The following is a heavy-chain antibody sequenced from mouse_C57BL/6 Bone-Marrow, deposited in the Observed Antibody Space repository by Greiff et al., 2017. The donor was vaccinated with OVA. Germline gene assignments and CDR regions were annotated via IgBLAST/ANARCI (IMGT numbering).Heavy chain of an antibody. D-gene: IGHD1-1*01. CDR1: GYTFTSYW. CDR3: ARFRTTVVPFAY. CDR2: INPSNGGT. J-gene: IGHJ3*01. V-gene: IGHV1-53*01. Sequence: VQLQQPGTELVTPGASVKLSCKASGYTFTSYWMHWVKQRPGQGLEWIGNINPSNGGTNYNEKFKSKATLTVDKSSSTAYMQLSSLTSEDSAVYYCARFRTTVVPFAYWGQGTLVTVSA.